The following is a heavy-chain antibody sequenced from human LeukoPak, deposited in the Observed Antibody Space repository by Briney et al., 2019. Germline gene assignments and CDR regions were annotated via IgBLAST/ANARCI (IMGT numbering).Heavy chain of an antibody. D-gene: IGHD3-10*01. CDR3: ARARYGSGARPYGMDV. J-gene: IGHJ6*02. CDR2: INPNSGGT. CDR1: GYTFTGYY. Sequence: PGASVKVSCKASGYTFTGYYMHWVRQAPGQGLEWMGWINPNSGGTNYAQKFQGRVTMTRDTSISTAYMELSRLRSDDTAVYNCARARYGSGARPYGMDVWGQGTTVTVSS. V-gene: IGHV1-2*02.